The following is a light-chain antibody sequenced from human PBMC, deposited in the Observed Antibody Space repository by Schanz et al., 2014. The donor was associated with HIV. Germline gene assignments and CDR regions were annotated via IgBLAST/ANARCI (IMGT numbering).Light chain of an antibody. V-gene: IGLV1-44*01. CDR1: GSSIGSNS. J-gene: IGLJ2*01. CDR2: SSN. CDR3: AAWDDSLNGWV. Sequence: QSVLTQSPSASGTPGQRVTISCSGSGSSIGSNSVNWYQQLPGTAPKLLIYSSNQRPSGVPDRFSGSKSGTSASLAISGLQSEDEANYYCAAWDDSLNGWVFGGGTQLTVL.